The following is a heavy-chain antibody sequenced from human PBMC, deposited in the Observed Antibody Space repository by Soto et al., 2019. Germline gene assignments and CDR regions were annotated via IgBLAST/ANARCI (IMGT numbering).Heavy chain of an antibody. CDR3: ARDPIWTYPWNYARLNYLDP. CDR1: GYTFTNNV. Sequence: ASVKVSCKASGYTFTNNVIHWLRQAPGQTLEWMGWIHTAKGNTKYSQKFEARVTLTRDTSASTAYMELNSLRSDDTAVYYCARDPIWTYPWNYARLNYLDPWGQGTLVTVSS. D-gene: IGHD1-7*01. J-gene: IGHJ5*02. CDR2: IHTAKGNT. V-gene: IGHV1-3*04.